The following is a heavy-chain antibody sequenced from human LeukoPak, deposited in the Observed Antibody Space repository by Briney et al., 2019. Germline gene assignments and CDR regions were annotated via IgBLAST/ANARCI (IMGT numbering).Heavy chain of an antibody. Sequence: ASVKVSCKASGYTFTGYYMHWVRQAPGQGLEWMGWINPNSGGTNYAQKFQGRVTITRDTSINTAYMELSSLRSDDTAVYYCARVAAEVVGVPGAIGFGWLRRDYYYMDVWGKGTTVTVSS. CDR3: ARVAAEVVGVPGAIGFGWLRRDYYYMDV. D-gene: IGHD2-2*02. V-gene: IGHV1-2*02. CDR2: INPNSGGT. CDR1: GYTFTGYY. J-gene: IGHJ6*03.